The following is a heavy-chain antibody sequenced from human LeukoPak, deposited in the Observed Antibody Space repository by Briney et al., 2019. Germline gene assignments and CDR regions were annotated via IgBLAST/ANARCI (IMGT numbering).Heavy chain of an antibody. CDR1: GGSISSHY. D-gene: IGHD2-15*01. J-gene: IGHJ4*02. CDR3: ARGRAATFLDF. Sequence: SETLSLTCTVSGGSISSHYWSWIRQPPGKGLEWIGYIYYSGSTNYNPSLKSRVTISVDTSKNQFSLKLGSVTAADTAVYYCARGRAATFLDFWGQGTLVTVSS. CDR2: IYYSGST. V-gene: IGHV4-59*11.